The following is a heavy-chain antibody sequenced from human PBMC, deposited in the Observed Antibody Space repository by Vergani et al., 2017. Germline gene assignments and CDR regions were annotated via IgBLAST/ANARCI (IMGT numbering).Heavy chain of an antibody. CDR1: GFTFSSYW. CDR2: IKQDGSET. J-gene: IGHJ4*02. Sequence: EVQLVESGGGLVQPGGSLRLSCAASGFTFSSYWMSWVRQAPGKGLEWVANIKQDGSETYYVDSVNGRFTISRDNAKNSLYLQMNSLRVEDTAVYYCVRDTEAFDYWGQGTLVTVSS. CDR3: VRDTEAFDY. V-gene: IGHV3-7*01.